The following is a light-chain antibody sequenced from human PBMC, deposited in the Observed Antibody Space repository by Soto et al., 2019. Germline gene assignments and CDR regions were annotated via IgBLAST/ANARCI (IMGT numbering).Light chain of an antibody. V-gene: IGLV2-14*03. J-gene: IGLJ2*01. CDR3: CSYTTSGTLV. CDR2: DVS. CDR1: SSDVGAYNY. Sequence: QSVLTQPASVSGSPGQSITISCTGTSSDVGAYNYVSWYQQHPGRAPKLMIYDVSHRPSGISNRFSGSRSGNTASLTISGLQSEDEADFYCCSYTTSGTLVFGGGTKVTVL.